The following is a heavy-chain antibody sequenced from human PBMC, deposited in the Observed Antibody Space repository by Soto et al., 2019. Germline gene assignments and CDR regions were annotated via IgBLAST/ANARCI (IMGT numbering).Heavy chain of an antibody. D-gene: IGHD1-1*01. Sequence: PSETLSLTCAVYGGCFSGYYWSWIRQPPGKGLEWIGEINHSGSTNYNPSLKSRVTISVDTSKNQFSLKLSSVTAADTAVYYCARTGNDFDYWGQGTLVTVSS. CDR3: ARTGNDFDY. CDR1: GGCFSGYY. CDR2: INHSGST. J-gene: IGHJ4*02. V-gene: IGHV4-34*01.